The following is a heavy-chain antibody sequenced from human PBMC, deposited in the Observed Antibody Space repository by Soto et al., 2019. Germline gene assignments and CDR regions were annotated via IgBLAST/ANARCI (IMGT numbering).Heavy chain of an antibody. J-gene: IGHJ1*01. CDR3: ATESYYYDRRGKKCLQY. V-gene: IGHV1-24*01. Sequence: ASVKVSCKVSGYTLTELSMHWVRQAPGKGLEWMGGFDPEDGETIYAQKFQGRVTMTEDTSTDTAYMELSSLRSEDTAVYYCATESYYYDRRGKKCLQYWGQRTVVTVSS. D-gene: IGHD3-22*01. CDR2: FDPEDGET. CDR1: GYTLTELS.